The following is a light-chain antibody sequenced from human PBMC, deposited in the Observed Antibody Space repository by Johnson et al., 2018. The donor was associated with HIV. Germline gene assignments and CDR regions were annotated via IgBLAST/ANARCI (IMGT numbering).Light chain of an antibody. Sequence: QAVLTQPPSVSAAPGQKVTSSCSGSSSNIGNNYVSWYQQLPGTAPKLLIYENNKRPSGIPDRLSGSKSGTSATLGITGLQTGDEADYYCGTWDSSLSAYVFGTGTKVTVL. CDR1: SSNIGNNY. V-gene: IGLV1-51*01. J-gene: IGLJ1*01. CDR3: GTWDSSLSAYV. CDR2: ENN.